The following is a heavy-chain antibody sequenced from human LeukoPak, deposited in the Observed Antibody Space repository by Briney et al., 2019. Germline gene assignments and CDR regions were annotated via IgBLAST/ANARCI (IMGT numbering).Heavy chain of an antibody. J-gene: IGHJ4*02. CDR1: GGSFSGYY. V-gene: IGHV4-34*01. Sequence: SETLSLTCAVYGGSFSGYYWSWIRQPPGKGLEWIGEINHSGSTNYNPSLKSRVTISVDTSKNQFSLKLSSVSAADTAVYYCARGAATTSIDYWGQGTLVTVSS. CDR3: ARGAATTSIDY. CDR2: INHSGST. D-gene: IGHD5-24*01.